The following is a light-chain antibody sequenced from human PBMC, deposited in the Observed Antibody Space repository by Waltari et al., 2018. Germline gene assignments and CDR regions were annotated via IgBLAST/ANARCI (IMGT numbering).Light chain of an antibody. CDR2: GAS. CDR1: QGISNY. Sequence: DIQMTQSPSSLSASVGDRVTITCRASQGISNYLAWYQQKLGKVPELLIFGASTLQSGVPSRFSGSGSGTDFTLTISSLQPEDVATYFCQNFNSAPYSFGRGTKVEI. J-gene: IGKJ2*03. CDR3: QNFNSAPYS. V-gene: IGKV1-27*01.